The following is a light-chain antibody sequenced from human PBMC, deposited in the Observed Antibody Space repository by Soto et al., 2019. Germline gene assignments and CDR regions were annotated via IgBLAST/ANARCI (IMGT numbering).Light chain of an antibody. CDR2: GAS. V-gene: IGKV3-15*01. CDR3: QQYNNWPFT. CDR1: QSISSN. J-gene: IGKJ3*01. Sequence: EIVMTQSPATLSVSPGERATLSCRASQSISSNLAWYQQKPGQAPRLLIYGASTRATGIPATFSGSGSGTDFTLTISSLQSEDFAVYYCQQYNNWPFTFGQGTKVDIK.